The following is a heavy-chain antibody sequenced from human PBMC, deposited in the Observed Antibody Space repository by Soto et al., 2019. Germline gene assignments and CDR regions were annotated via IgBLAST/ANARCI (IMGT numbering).Heavy chain of an antibody. CDR2: ISGSGGST. D-gene: IGHD3-3*01. J-gene: IGHJ1*01. CDR1: GFPFSSYA. V-gene: IGHV3-23*01. Sequence: EVQLLESGGGLVQPGGSLRLSCAASGFPFSSYAMSWARQAPGKGLEWVSAISGSGGSTYYADSVKGRFTISRDNSKNTLNLQMSSLTAENTAVYYCAKENREYEFWSGAYSWYFQHWGKGTVVTVSS. CDR3: AKENREYEFWSGAYSWYFQH.